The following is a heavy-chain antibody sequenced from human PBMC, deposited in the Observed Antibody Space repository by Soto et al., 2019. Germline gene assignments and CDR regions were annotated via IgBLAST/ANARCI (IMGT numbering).Heavy chain of an antibody. CDR1: GGAISRYY. D-gene: IGHD6-19*01. CDR3: AGAVAGTWLES. Sequence: QVQLQESGPGLVKSSETQSLTCTVAGGAISRYYWSWIRQPPGKGLEWIGYIYYSGSTNYIPSLKSRVTISVDTSKNQFSLKLSSVTAADTAVYYCAGAVAGTWLESWGQGTLVTVSS. V-gene: IGHV4-59*01. J-gene: IGHJ5*02. CDR2: IYYSGST.